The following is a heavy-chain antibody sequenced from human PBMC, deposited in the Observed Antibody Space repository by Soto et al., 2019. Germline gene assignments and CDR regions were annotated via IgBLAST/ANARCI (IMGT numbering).Heavy chain of an antibody. J-gene: IGHJ4*02. V-gene: IGHV4-4*02. CDR3: ARHFVAVVIKGWGY. D-gene: IGHD3-10*01. CDR2: TYYNGST. CDR1: GASINSSDW. Sequence: SETLSLTCTVSGASINSSDWWTWVRQSPGKGLEWIASTYYNGSTYYNPSLKNRVIMSVDTSRNQFSLKLVSVTAADTAVYYCARHFVAVVIKGWGYWGQGTLVTVSS.